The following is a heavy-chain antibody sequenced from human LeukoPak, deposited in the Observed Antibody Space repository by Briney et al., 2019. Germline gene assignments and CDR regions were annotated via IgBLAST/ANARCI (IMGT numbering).Heavy chain of an antibody. V-gene: IGHV4-34*01. J-gene: IGHJ6*02. D-gene: IGHD3-22*01. Sequence: SETLSLTCAVYGGSFSGYYWSWIRQPPGKGLEWIGEINHSGSTNYNPSLKSRVTISVDTSKNQFSLKLSSVTAADTAVYYCASQREGSSGYYSYGMDVWGQGTTVTVSS. CDR3: ASQREGSSGYYSYGMDV. CDR1: GGSFSGYY. CDR2: INHSGST.